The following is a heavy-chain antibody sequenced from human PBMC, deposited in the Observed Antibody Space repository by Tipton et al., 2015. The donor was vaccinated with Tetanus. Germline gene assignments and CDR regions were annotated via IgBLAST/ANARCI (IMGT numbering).Heavy chain of an antibody. J-gene: IGHJ4*02. CDR1: GYSFTSHW. CDR3: ARIYSTSSPFDH. Sequence: QLVQSGADVKKPGESLKISCKASGYSFTSHWIGWVRQMPGKGLEWMGMIFPDDSDTRYSPSFQGHVTFSVDKSTGTVYLQWSSLKASDTAMYFCARIYSTSSPFDHWGQGTLVAVSS. D-gene: IGHD6-6*01. V-gene: IGHV5-51*01. CDR2: IFPDDSDT.